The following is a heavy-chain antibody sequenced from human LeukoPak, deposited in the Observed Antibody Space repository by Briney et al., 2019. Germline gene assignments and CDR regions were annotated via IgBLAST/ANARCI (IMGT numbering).Heavy chain of an antibody. D-gene: IGHD6-13*01. CDR2: ISYDGSNK. V-gene: IGHV3-30-3*01. J-gene: IGHJ4*02. CDR3: AKDRSSSLGLDY. Sequence: GGSLRLSCAASGFTFSSYAMHWVRQAPDKGLEWVAVISYDGSNKYYADSVKGRFTISRDNSKNTLYLQMNSLRAEDTAVYYCAKDRSSSLGLDYWGQGTLVTVSS. CDR1: GFTFSSYA.